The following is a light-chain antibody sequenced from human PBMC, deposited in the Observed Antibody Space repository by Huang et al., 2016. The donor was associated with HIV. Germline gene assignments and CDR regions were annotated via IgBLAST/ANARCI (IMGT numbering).Light chain of an antibody. CDR3: QQVSRYPRT. V-gene: IGKV1-13*02. CDR1: QGISNS. J-gene: IGKJ1*01. Sequence: AIQLTQSPSSLSASVGDRVTITCRASQGISNSLAWYQQKPGRAPKLLIHVASILQNGFPSRFSGSGSGTDFTLTINNLQPEDFATYYCQQVSRYPRTFGQGTKVEIK. CDR2: VAS.